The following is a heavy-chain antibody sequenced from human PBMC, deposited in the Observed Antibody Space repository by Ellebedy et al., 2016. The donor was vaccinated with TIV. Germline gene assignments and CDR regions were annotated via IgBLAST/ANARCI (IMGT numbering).Heavy chain of an antibody. Sequence: ASVKVSCKASGYTFTSYAMHWVRQAPGQGLEWMGWINAGNGNTKYSQKFQGRVTITRDTSASTAYMELSSLRSEDTAVYYCARDRSSGWSLVDYWGQGTLVTVSS. V-gene: IGHV1-3*01. J-gene: IGHJ4*02. D-gene: IGHD6-19*01. CDR2: INAGNGNT. CDR3: ARDRSSGWSLVDY. CDR1: GYTFTSYA.